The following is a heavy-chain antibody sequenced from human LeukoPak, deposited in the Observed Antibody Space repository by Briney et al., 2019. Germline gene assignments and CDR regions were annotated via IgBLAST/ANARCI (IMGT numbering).Heavy chain of an antibody. V-gene: IGHV3-7*01. J-gene: IGHJ4*02. CDR3: AREGRDGYNYFYFDS. D-gene: IGHD5-24*01. CDR2: IKQDESEK. Sequence: GGSLRLSCEASGFIFSFYWMSWVRQAPGKGLEWVANIKQDESEKYYVDSVKGRFTISRDNAKNSLYLQMNSLRAEDTAVYYCAREGRDGYNYFYFDSWGQGTLVTVSS. CDR1: GFIFSFYW.